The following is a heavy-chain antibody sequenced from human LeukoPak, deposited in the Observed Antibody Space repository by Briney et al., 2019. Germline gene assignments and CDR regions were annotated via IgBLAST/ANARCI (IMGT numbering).Heavy chain of an antibody. CDR3: ARGRGGRYWFDP. V-gene: IGHV4-59*01. J-gene: IGHJ5*02. Sequence: PSETLSLTCTVSGGSISSYYWSWIRQPPGKGVEWIGYIYYSGSTNYNPSLKSRVTISVDTSKNQFSLKLSSVTAADTAVYYCARGRGGRYWFDPWGQGTLVTVSS. CDR2: IYYSGST. D-gene: IGHD5-24*01. CDR1: GGSISSYY.